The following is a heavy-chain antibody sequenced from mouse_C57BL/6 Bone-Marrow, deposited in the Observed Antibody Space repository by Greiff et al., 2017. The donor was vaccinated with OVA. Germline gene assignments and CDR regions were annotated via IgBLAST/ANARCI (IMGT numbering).Heavy chain of an antibody. Sequence: LQQPGAELVMPGASVKLSCKASGYTFTSYWMHWVKQRPGQGLEWIGEIDPSDSYTNYNQKFKGKSTLTVDKSSSTAYMQLSSLTSEDSAVYYCARDESWAMDYWGQGTSVTVSS. CDR1: GYTFTSYW. CDR2: IDPSDSYT. J-gene: IGHJ4*01. CDR3: ARDESWAMDY. V-gene: IGHV1-69*01.